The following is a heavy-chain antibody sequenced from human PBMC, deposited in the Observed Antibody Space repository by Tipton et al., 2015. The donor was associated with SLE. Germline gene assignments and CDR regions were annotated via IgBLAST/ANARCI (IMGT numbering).Heavy chain of an antibody. CDR3: ARDLGLLGFDY. J-gene: IGHJ4*02. CDR2: IYHSGST. D-gene: IGHD3/OR15-3a*01. V-gene: IGHV4-30-2*01. Sequence: TLSLICAVSGGSISSGGYSWSWIRQPPGKGLEWIGYIYHSGSTYYNPSLKSRVTISVDRSKNQFSLKLSSVTAADTAVYYCARDLGLLGFDYWGQGTLVTVSS. CDR1: GGSISSGGYS.